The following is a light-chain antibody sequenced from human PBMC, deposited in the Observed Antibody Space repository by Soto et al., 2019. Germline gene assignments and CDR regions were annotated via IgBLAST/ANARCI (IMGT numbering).Light chain of an antibody. CDR3: QQYGSSPLT. V-gene: IGKV3-20*01. CDR2: GAS. Sequence: IVLTQSRCTLSLFGGERASLSCRASQSVSSSYLAWYQQKPGQAPRLLIYGASSRATGIPDRFSGSGSGTDFTLTISRLEPEDFAVYYCQQYGSSPLTFGGGTKVDIK. CDR1: QSVSSSY. J-gene: IGKJ4*01.